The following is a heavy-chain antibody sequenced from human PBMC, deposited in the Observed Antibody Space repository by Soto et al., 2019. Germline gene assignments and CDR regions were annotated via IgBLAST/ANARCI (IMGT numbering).Heavy chain of an antibody. J-gene: IGHJ5*02. CDR2: ISGGGGTT. CDR1: GFTFSTYA. V-gene: IGHV3-23*01. D-gene: IGHD1-7*01. Sequence: PGGSLRLSCAASGFTFSTYALSWVRQAPGKGLEWVSSISGGGGTTHYADSVRGRFSISRDNSKNTLYLQMNSLRDEDTAIYYCTRVRGELPWGQGTLVTVSS. CDR3: TRVRGELP.